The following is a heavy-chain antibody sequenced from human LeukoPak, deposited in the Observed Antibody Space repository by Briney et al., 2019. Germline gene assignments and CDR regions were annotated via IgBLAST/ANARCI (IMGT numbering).Heavy chain of an antibody. CDR1: GFTFSSYG. CDR2: IRYDGSNK. D-gene: IGHD2-2*01. J-gene: IGHJ4*02. CDR3: DCSSTSCYAAGDY. Sequence: TGGSLRLSCAASGFTFSSYGMHWVRQAPGKGLEWVAFIRYDGSNKYYTDSVKGRFTISRDNSRNTLYLQMNSLRTEDTAVYYCDCSSTSCYAAGDYWGQGTLVTVSS. V-gene: IGHV3-30*02.